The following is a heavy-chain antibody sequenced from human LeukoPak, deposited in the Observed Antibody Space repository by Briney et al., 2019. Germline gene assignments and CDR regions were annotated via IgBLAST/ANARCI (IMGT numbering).Heavy chain of an antibody. CDR3: ARGIRGYYGSGSLDY. Sequence: PSETLSLTCTVSGGSISIIDYYWGWVRQSPGKGLELIGSVYHSGSTYYNPSLKSRVTISVDRSKNQFSLKLSSVTAADTAVYYCARGIRGYYGSGSLDYWGQGTLVTVSS. D-gene: IGHD3-10*01. CDR2: VYHSGST. CDR1: GGSISIIDYY. V-gene: IGHV4-39*07. J-gene: IGHJ4*02.